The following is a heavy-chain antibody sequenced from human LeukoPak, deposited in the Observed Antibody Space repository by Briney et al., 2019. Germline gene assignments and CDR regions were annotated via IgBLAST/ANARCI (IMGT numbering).Heavy chain of an antibody. D-gene: IGHD3-22*01. J-gene: IGHJ4*02. V-gene: IGHV4-4*07. CDR2: IYSSGST. CDR3: ASASRGYYIDY. Sequence: SETLSLTCTVSGGSISSYYWSWIRQPAGQGLEWIGRIYSSGSTNYNPSIKSRVTMSVDTSKNQFSLRLSSVTAADTAMYYCASASRGYYIDYWGQGTLVTVSS. CDR1: GGSISSYY.